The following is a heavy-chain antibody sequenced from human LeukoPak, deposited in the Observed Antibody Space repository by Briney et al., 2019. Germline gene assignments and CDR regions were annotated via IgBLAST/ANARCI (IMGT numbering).Heavy chain of an antibody. Sequence: SETLSLTCTVSGGSISSGIYYWSWIRQPAGKGLEWIGRIYTSGSTNYNPSLKSRVTISVDTSKNQFSLKLSSVTAADTAVYYCAREFARDGYNFGYWGQGTLVTVSS. J-gene: IGHJ4*02. D-gene: IGHD5-24*01. V-gene: IGHV4-61*02. CDR3: AREFARDGYNFGY. CDR1: GGSISSGIYY. CDR2: IYTSGST.